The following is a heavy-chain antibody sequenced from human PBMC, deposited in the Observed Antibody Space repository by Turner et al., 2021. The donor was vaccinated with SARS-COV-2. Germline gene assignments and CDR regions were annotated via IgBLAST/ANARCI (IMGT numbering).Heavy chain of an antibody. Sequence: QVHLVESGVGLVTPGESLRLSCAASGFTFSDYYMSWIRQAPGKGLEWVSYISGSGTSMYYADSVKGRFTISRDNAKNSLYLQMNSLRVEDTALYYCARSKWELGAWGQGTLVTVSS. CDR3: ARSKWELGA. V-gene: IGHV3-11*01. J-gene: IGHJ5*02. CDR2: ISGSGTSM. CDR1: GFTFSDYY. D-gene: IGHD7-27*01.